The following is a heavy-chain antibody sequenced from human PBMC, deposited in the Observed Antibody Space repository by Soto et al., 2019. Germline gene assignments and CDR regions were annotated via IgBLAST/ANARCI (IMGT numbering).Heavy chain of an antibody. CDR2: INPSGGYT. V-gene: IGHV1-46*01. J-gene: IGHJ6*02. D-gene: IGHD5-12*01. CDR3: ARDYYRFNSGYGFSMDV. CDR1: GYTFTSYY. Sequence: ASVKVSCKASGYTFTSYYMNWVRQAPGQGLEWLGIINPSGGYTTYAQRFLGRVTMTSDTSTSTVHMELGSLTSEDTAVYYCARDYYRFNSGYGFSMDVWGQGTTVTVSS.